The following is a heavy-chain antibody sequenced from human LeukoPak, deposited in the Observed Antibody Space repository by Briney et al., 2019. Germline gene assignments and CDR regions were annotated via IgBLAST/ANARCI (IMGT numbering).Heavy chain of an antibody. D-gene: IGHD2-15*01. CDR1: GFTFSDYY. CDR3: ARWARYCSGGSCYSGIDY. J-gene: IGHJ4*02. V-gene: IGHV3-11*01. Sequence: GGSLRLSCAASGFTFSDYYMSWIRQAPGKGLEWVSYISSSGSTIYYADSVKGRFTISRDNAKNSLYLQMNSLRAEDTAVYYCARWARYCSGGSCYSGIDYWGQGTLVTVSS. CDR2: ISSSGSTI.